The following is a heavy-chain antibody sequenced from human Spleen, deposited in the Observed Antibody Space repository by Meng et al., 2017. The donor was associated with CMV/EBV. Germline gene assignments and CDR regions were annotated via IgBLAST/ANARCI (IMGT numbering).Heavy chain of an antibody. CDR1: GGSFSGYY. CDR2: INHSGST. V-gene: IGHV4-34*01. Sequence: SETLSLTCAVYGGSFSGYYWSWIRQPPGKGLEWIGEINHSGSTNYSPSLKSRVTISVDTSKNQFSLKLSSVTAADTAVYYCARDSSTSVDYWGQGTLVTVSS. D-gene: IGHD2-2*01. J-gene: IGHJ4*02. CDR3: ARDSSTSVDY.